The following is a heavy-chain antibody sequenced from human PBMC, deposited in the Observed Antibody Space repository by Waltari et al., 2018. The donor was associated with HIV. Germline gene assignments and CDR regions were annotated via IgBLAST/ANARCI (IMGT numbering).Heavy chain of an antibody. J-gene: IGHJ3*02. CDR3: ARGGYSGSYRDAFDI. Sequence: QVQLQESGPGLVKPSETLSLTCTVSVGSISSYYWSWLRQPPGKGLEWIGYIYYSGSTNYNPSLKSRVTISVDTSKNQFSLKLSSVTAADTAVYYCARGGYSGSYRDAFDIWGQGTMVTVSS. V-gene: IGHV4-59*01. D-gene: IGHD1-26*01. CDR1: VGSISSYY. CDR2: IYYSGST.